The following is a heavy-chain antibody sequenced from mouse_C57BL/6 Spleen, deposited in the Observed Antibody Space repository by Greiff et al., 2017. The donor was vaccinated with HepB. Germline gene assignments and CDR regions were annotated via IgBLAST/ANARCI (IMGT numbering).Heavy chain of an antibody. J-gene: IGHJ2*01. CDR2: FHPYNDDT. V-gene: IGHV1-47*01. CDR3: ARYYDYDRYFDY. D-gene: IGHD2-4*01. CDR1: GYTFTTYP. Sequence: VKLMESGAELVKPGASVKMSCKASGYTFTTYPIEWMKQNHGKSLEWIGNFHPYNDDTKYNEKFKGKATLTVEKSSSTVYLELSRLTSDDSAVYYCARYYDYDRYFDYWGQGTTLTVSS.